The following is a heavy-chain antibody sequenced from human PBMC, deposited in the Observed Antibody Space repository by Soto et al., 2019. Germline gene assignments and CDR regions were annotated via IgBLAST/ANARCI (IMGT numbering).Heavy chain of an antibody. J-gene: IGHJ4*02. CDR3: VKGRNWASGSDY. CDR2: INSRSSST. Sequence: TGGSLRLSCAASGFTFSDYDMSWIRQAPGKGLEWVSYINSRSSSTNYADSVKGRFTISRDNAKNLLYLQMSSLTVEDTAVYYCVKGRNWASGSDYRGQGTLVTVSS. D-gene: IGHD7-27*01. CDR1: GFTFSDYD. V-gene: IGHV3-11*05.